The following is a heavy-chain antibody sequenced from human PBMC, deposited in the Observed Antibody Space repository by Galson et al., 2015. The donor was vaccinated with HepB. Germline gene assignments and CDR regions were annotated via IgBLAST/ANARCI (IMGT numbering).Heavy chain of an antibody. CDR2: IFYSGAT. J-gene: IGHJ4*02. D-gene: IGHD2-15*01. CDR3: ARRREDCTGRSCYWVYDY. Sequence: LSLTCNVSGGSISSTSCYWDWIRQTPGKGLEWIGSIFYSGATYYNPSLKSRVTISVDTSKNQFSLRLSSVTAAATALYFCARRREDCTGRSCYWVYDYWGQGTLVTVSS. CDR1: GGSISSTSCY. V-gene: IGHV4-39*01.